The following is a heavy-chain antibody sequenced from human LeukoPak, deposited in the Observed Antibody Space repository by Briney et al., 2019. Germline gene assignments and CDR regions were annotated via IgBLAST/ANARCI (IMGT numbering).Heavy chain of an antibody. CDR3: ARDPPRAVAGTGFDY. D-gene: IGHD6-19*01. CDR1: GFTFSSYS. V-gene: IGHV3-21*01. CDR2: ISSSSSYI. J-gene: IGHJ4*02. Sequence: GGSLRLSGAASGFTFSSYSMNWVRQAPGKGLEWVSSISSSSSYIYYADSVKGRFTISRDNAKNSLYLQMNSLRAEDTAVYYCARDPPRAVAGTGFDYWGQGTLVTVSS.